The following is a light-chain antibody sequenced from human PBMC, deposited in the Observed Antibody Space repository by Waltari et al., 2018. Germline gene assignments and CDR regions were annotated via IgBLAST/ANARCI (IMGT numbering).Light chain of an antibody. V-gene: IGLV3-21*01. Sequence: SYVLTQPPSVSVAPGKTARISCGGNSIGSKSVHWYQQKPGQAPVLVISYDNDRPSGIPERLSGSKSENTATLTITRVEAGDEADYYCQVWESSSDYYVFGTGTKVTVL. CDR3: QVWESSSDYYV. CDR1: SIGSKS. J-gene: IGLJ1*01. CDR2: YDN.